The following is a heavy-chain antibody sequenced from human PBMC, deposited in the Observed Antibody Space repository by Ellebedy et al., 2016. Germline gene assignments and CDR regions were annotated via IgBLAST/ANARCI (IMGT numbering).Heavy chain of an antibody. CDR1: GLTVSSFF. CDR3: RQGHYFDQ. Sequence: GESLKISXAPSGLTVSSFFMGWVRQAPGKGLEWVSTMRGDGAKTHLADSVKGRFTMSRDNSKNTLYLQMNNLRVDDTALYYCRQGHYFDQWGQGALVTVSS. CDR2: MRGDGAKT. V-gene: IGHV3-23*01. J-gene: IGHJ4*02.